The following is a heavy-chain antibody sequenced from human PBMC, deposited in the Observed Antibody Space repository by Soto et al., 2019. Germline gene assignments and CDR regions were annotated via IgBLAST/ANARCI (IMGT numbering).Heavy chain of an antibody. D-gene: IGHD1-26*01. CDR2: LTSGSSRT. V-gene: IGHV3-48*01. Sequence: GGSLRLSCAASGFTFSSYAMSWVRQAPGKGLEWISYLTSGSSRTEYADSVKGRFTISRDDAKNSLYLQMNSLRVDDTGIYYCASDRSWAFDNWGQGIQVTVSS. CDR3: ASDRSWAFDN. J-gene: IGHJ4*02. CDR1: GFTFSSYA.